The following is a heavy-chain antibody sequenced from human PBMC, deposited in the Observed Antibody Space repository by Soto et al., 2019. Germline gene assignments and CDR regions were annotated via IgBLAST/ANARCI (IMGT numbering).Heavy chain of an antibody. CDR2: IYYSGST. D-gene: IGHD2-15*01. J-gene: IGHJ4*02. Sequence: QVQLQESGPGLVKPSQTLSLTCTVSGGSISSGGYYWSWIRQHPGKGLEWIGYIYYSGSTYYNPSLRSRHFISVDTSKNQFSPKLSSVTAADTAVYYCARESCSGGSCYPVFDYWGQGTLVTVSS. CDR1: GGSISSGGYY. CDR3: ARESCSGGSCYPVFDY. V-gene: IGHV4-31*03.